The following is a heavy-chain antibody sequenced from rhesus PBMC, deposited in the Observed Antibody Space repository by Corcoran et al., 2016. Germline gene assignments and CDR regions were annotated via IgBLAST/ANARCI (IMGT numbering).Heavy chain of an antibody. CDR1: VGSLSSNY. J-gene: IGHJ5-2*02. CDR3: AAHSSGWFYNSLDV. D-gene: IGHD6-31*01. Sequence: QVQLQESGPGLVKPSETLSLTCAVSVGSLSSNYWSWIRPPPGPGVEWIGRISGSGGSNDYNPSLKSRVTSSTDTSKNQFSLKLSSVTAADTAVYYCAAHSSGWFYNSLDVWGRGVLVTVSS. CDR2: ISGSGGSN. V-gene: IGHV4-173*01.